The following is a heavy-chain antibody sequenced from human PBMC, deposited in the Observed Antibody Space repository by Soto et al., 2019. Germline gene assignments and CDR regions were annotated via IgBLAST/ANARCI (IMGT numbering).Heavy chain of an antibody. V-gene: IGHV3-21*01. CDR3: ARVSSGNGVYCGGDCYPTTTGAYGMDV. CDR2: ISSSSSYI. CDR1: GFTFSSYS. Sequence: PGGSLRLSCAASGFTFSSYSMNWVRQAPGKGLEWVSSISSSSSYIYYADSVKGRFTISRDNAKNSLYLQMNSLRAEDTAVYYCARVSSGNGVYCGGDCYPTTTGAYGMDVWRQGTTITVSS. D-gene: IGHD2-21*02. J-gene: IGHJ6*02.